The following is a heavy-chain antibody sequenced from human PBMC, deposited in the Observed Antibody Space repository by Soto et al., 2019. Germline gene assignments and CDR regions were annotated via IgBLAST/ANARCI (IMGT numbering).Heavy chain of an antibody. D-gene: IGHD2-21*01. Sequence: VESGGDVEQPGGSLRLSCAASGFSVSRYAMMWVRQPPGKGQEWVAGMTGSGGDIRYADPVKGRFTISKDNSKNTLYLQMNSLRAEDTAIYYCAKDAVYGDGLWLAGNWGQGTLVTVSS. CDR3: AKDAVYGDGLWLAGN. CDR2: MTGSGGDI. V-gene: IGHV3-23*04. CDR1: GFSVSRYA. J-gene: IGHJ4*02.